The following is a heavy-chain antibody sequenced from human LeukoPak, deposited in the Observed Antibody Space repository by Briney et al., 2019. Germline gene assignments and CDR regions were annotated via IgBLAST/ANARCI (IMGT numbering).Heavy chain of an antibody. J-gene: IGHJ5*02. D-gene: IGHD3-10*01. V-gene: IGHV3-15*01. CDR1: GFTFSIAW. Sequence: GGSLRLSCAVSGFTFSIAWMSWVRQAPGKGLEWVGRIKSKTDGGTTDYAAPVKGRFTISRDDSKNTLYLQMNSLKTEDTAVYYCTTDLNTSDTWDNWFDPWGQGTLVTVSS. CDR3: TTDLNTSDTWDNWFDP. CDR2: IKSKTDGGTT.